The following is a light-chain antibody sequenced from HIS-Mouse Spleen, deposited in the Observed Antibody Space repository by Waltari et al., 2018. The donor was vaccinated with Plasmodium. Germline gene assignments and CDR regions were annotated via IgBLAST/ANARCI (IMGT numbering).Light chain of an antibody. Sequence: QSALTQPASVSGSPGQSITISCTGTSSDVGGYNYVSWYQQHPGKAPKLMIYEVSNRPSGGSNRFSGSKSGNTASLTISGLQAEDEADYYCISYTSSSTPYVVFGGGTKLTVL. CDR1: SSDVGGYNY. CDR3: ISYTSSSTPYVV. CDR2: EVS. V-gene: IGLV2-14*01. J-gene: IGLJ2*01.